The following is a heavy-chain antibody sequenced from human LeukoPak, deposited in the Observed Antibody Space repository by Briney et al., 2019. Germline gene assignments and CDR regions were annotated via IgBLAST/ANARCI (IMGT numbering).Heavy chain of an antibody. V-gene: IGHV3-21*01. CDR1: GFTFSSYS. CDR2: V. CDR3: ARVFRPSLTVFIIRGAFDI. Sequence: PGGSLRLSCTASGFTFSSYSLNWVRQAPGKGLEWVSSVVKGRFTISRDNDKNSLYLQMNSLRVEDTAVYYCARVFRPSLTVFIIRGAFDIWDQGTMVTVSS. D-gene: IGHD3-3*01. J-gene: IGHJ3*02.